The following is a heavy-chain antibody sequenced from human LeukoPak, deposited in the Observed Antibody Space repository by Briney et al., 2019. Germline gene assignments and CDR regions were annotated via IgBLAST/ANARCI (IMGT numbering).Heavy chain of an antibody. Sequence: SETLSLTCTVSGGSISSYYWSWIRQPAGKGLEWIGRIYTSGSTNYNPPLKSRVTMSVDTSKNQFSLKLSSVTAADTAVYYCARAGTHYYYYYMDVWGKGTTVTISS. D-gene: IGHD1-26*01. V-gene: IGHV4-4*07. J-gene: IGHJ6*03. CDR3: ARAGTHYYYYYMDV. CDR2: IYTSGST. CDR1: GGSISSYY.